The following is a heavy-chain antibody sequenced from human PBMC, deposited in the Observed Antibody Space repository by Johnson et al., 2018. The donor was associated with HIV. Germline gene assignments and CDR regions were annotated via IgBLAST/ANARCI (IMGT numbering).Heavy chain of an antibody. Sequence: VQLVESGGGVVRPGGSLRLSCAASGFTVSSNYMSWVRQAPGKGLEWVSVIYSGGSTYYADSVKGRFTISRDNSKNTLYLQMNSLRAEDTAVYYCATDLSRWELHPLSAFDIWGQGTMVTVSS. CDR3: ATDLSRWELHPLSAFDI. CDR1: GFTVSSNY. J-gene: IGHJ3*02. CDR2: IYSGGST. D-gene: IGHD4-23*01. V-gene: IGHV3-66*02.